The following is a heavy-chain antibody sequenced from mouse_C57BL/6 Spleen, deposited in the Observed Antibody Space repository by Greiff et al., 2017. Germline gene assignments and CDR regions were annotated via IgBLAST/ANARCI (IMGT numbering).Heavy chain of an antibody. D-gene: IGHD2-2*01. CDR1: GYTFTSYW. J-gene: IGHJ3*01. V-gene: IGHV1-52*01. CDR2: IDPSDSET. CDR3: ARGIYGYDWFAY. Sequence: QVQLKQPGAELVRPGSSVKLSCKASGYTFTSYWMHWVKQRPIQGLEWIGNIDPSDSETHYNQKFKDKATLTVDKSSSTAYMQLSSLTSEDSAVYYCARGIYGYDWFAYWGQGTLVTVSA.